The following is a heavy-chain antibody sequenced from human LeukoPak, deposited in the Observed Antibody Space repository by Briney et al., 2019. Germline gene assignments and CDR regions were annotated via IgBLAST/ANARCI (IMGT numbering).Heavy chain of an antibody. CDR2: IYYSGST. J-gene: IGHJ4*02. CDR3: ARTGLPDY. Sequence: SETLSLTCTVSGGSISSSSYYWGWIRQPPGKGLEWIGSIYYSGSTYYNPSLKSRVTISVDTSKNQFSLKLSSVTAAGTAVCYCARTGLPDYWGQGTLVTVSS. D-gene: IGHD3-9*01. V-gene: IGHV4-39*01. CDR1: GGSISSSSYY.